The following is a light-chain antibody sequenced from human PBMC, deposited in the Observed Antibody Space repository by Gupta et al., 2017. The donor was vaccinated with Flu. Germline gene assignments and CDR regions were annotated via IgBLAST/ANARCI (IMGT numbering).Light chain of an antibody. CDR2: QVS. Sequence: VLLAQPASISCRASQGLGSSDGNTYLNSVHQRPGQSPRRLLYQVSYRVSAVPHTFSGSGSCTTFTLKISSGEAADVGISFCRQCEHWPWAFGQGTTVEIK. CDR1: QGLGSSDGNTY. V-gene: IGKV2-30*01. J-gene: IGKJ1*01. CDR3: RQCEHWPWA.